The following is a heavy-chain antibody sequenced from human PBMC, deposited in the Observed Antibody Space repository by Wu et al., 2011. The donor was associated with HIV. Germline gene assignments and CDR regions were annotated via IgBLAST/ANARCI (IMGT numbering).Heavy chain of an antibody. V-gene: IGHV1-2*02. CDR3: ARSAQNGFDV. J-gene: IGHJ3*01. CDR1: GGAFSSYA. Sequence: QVQVVQSGAQVKKPGSSVKISCKATGGAFSSYAIAWVRQAPGQGLEWMAWIYPSSGDTKNAQKFQGRVTVTRDTSTNTAYMDLSRLRFDDTAVYYCARSAQNGFDVWGQGTMVTVSS. CDR2: IYPSSGDT.